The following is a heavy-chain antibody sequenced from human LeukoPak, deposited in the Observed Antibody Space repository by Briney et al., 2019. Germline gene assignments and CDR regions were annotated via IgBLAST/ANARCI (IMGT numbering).Heavy chain of an antibody. Sequence: GGSLRLSCEASGFILSRYSMNWVRQAPGKGLEWVSSVSTSSSYIYYADSVKGRFTISRDNAKKSLYLLMNSLRAEDTAVYYCARGVAARGYFDYWGQGTLVTVSS. CDR1: GFILSRYS. J-gene: IGHJ4*02. CDR3: ARGVAARGYFDY. D-gene: IGHD2-15*01. CDR2: VSTSSSYI. V-gene: IGHV3-21*01.